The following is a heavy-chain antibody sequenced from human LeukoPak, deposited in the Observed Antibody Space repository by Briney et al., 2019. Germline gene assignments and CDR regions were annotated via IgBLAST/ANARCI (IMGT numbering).Heavy chain of an antibody. D-gene: IGHD3-10*01. J-gene: IGHJ4*02. CDR2: IYYSGST. V-gene: IGHV4-59*01. Sequence: SETLSLTCTVSGGSISSYYWSWIRQPPGKGLEWIGYIYYSGSTNYNPSLKSRVTISVDTSKNQFSLKLSSVTAADTAVYYCARAHRMVRGVIRELWGFDYWGQGTLVTVSS. CDR3: ARAHRMVRGVIRELWGFDY. CDR1: GGSISSYY.